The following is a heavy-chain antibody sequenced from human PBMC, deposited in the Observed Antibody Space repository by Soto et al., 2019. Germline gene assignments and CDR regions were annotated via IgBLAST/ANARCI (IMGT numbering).Heavy chain of an antibody. CDR1: GGSISNFY. V-gene: IGHV4-59*01. CDR2: IYYSGST. Sequence: PSETLSLTCTVSGGSISNFYWSWIRQPPGKGLEWIGYIYYSGSTNYNPSLKSRVTISVDTSKNQFSLKLSSVTAADTAVYYCARDSPGDFDYWGQGTLVTVSS. CDR3: ARDSPGDFDY. J-gene: IGHJ4*02.